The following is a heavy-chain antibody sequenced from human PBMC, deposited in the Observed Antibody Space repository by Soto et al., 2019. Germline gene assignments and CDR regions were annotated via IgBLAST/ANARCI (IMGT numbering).Heavy chain of an antibody. Sequence: QVQLVQSGAEVKKPGSSVKVSCKASGGTFSSYAISWVRQAPGQGLEWMGGINTNSGGTNYAQKFQGRVTMTRDTSISTAYMELRRLRSDDTAVYYCARDEGDAFDIWGQGTMAAVSS. CDR1: GGTFSSYA. CDR2: INTNSGGT. CDR3: ARDEGDAFDI. J-gene: IGHJ3*02. V-gene: IGHV1-2*02.